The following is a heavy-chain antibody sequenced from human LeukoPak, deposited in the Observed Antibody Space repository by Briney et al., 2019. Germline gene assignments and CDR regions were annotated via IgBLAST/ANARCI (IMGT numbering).Heavy chain of an antibody. J-gene: IGHJ4*02. Sequence: PSETLSLTCTVSGGSISSYYWSWIRQPPGKGLEWFGYIYYSGSTNYNPSLKSRVTISVDTSKNQFSLKLSSVTAADTAVYCCTRGRFLESFDYWGQGTLVTVSS. CDR3: TRGRFLESFDY. CDR2: IYYSGST. CDR1: GGSISSYY. V-gene: IGHV4-59*01. D-gene: IGHD3-3*01.